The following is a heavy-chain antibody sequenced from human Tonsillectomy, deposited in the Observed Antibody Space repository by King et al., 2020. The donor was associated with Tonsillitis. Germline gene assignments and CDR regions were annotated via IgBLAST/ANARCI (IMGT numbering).Heavy chain of an antibody. J-gene: IGHJ2*01. V-gene: IGHV5-51*01. CDR3: ASRFYYASYPWYFDL. CDR1: GYSFSTYW. CDR2: IYPGDSDT. Sequence: QLVQSGAEVKKPGESLKISCKGSGYSFSTYWVGWVRQMPGKGLEWMGLIYPGDSDTRYSPSFQGQVTISADKSISTAYLQWSSLKASDTAMYYCASRFYYASYPWYFDLWGRGTLVTVSS. D-gene: IGHD3-10*01.